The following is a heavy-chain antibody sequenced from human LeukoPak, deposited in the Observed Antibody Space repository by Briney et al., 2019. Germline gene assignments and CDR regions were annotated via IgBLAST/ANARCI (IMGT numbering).Heavy chain of an antibody. J-gene: IGHJ4*02. CDR2: IYYSEST. Sequence: SETLSLPCTLSADSISSRNYYWGWIRQPPGKGLEWIGSIYYSESTYYHPSLKSRVTISSDTSKNQFSLKLSSVTAADTAVYYCARHQRLRVGATTYFNSWGQGILVTVSS. V-gene: IGHV4-39*01. CDR3: ARHQRLRVGATTYFNS. D-gene: IGHD1-26*01. CDR1: ADSISSRNYY.